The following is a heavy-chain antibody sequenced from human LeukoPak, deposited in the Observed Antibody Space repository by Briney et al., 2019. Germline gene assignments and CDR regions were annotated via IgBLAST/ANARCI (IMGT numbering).Heavy chain of an antibody. V-gene: IGHV4-39*01. Sequence: SETLSLTCTVSGASITNSAYHWGWIRQPPGKGLEWIGSINYNGGTHYNPSLKSRVTISADKSKNQSSLKLRSVTAADTAVYYCARHIQIAFRVFRLGWIDPWGQGTLVTVSS. CDR2: INYNGGT. J-gene: IGHJ5*02. CDR3: ARHIQIAFRVFRLGWIDP. D-gene: IGHD3-3*02. CDR1: GASITNSAYH.